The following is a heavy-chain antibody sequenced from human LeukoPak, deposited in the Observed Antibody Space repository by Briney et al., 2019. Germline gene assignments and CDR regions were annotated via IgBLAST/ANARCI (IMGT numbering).Heavy chain of an antibody. CDR2: TNRSGST. CDR3: ARGLGTVVVIAATPNGMDV. Sequence: SETLSLTCAVYGGSFSGYYWSWIRQPPGKGLEWIGETNRSGSTNYNPSLKSRVTISVDTSKNQFSLKLSSVTAADTAVYYCARGLGTVVVIAATPNGMDVWGQGTTVTVSS. CDR1: GGSFSGYY. D-gene: IGHD2-15*01. V-gene: IGHV4-34*01. J-gene: IGHJ6*02.